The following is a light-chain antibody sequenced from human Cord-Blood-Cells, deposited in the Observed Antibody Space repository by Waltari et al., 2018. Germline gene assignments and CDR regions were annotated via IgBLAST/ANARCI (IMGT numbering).Light chain of an antibody. J-gene: IGKJ1*01. CDR3: QQSYSTPQGT. V-gene: IGKV1-39*01. Sequence: DIQMTQSPSSLSASVGDRVTITWRASQSISSYLNWYQQKPGKAPKLLIYAASSLQSGVPSRFSSSGSGTDFTLTISSLQPEDFATYYCQQSYSTPQGTFGQGTKVEIK. CDR1: QSISSY. CDR2: AAS.